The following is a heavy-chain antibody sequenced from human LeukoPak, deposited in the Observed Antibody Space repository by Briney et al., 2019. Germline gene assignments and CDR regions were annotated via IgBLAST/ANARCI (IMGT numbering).Heavy chain of an antibody. V-gene: IGHV3-33*06. D-gene: IGHD3-3*01. CDR1: GFTFSNFA. Sequence: PGRSLRLSCAASGFTFSNFAMHWVRQAPGKGLEWVTVIWYDGSNKYYADSVKGRFTISRDISKNTLYLQMNSLRAEDTAVYYCAKGGNYDFWSGFHWGQGTLVTVSS. CDR2: IWYDGSNK. CDR3: AKGGNYDFWSGFH. J-gene: IGHJ4*02.